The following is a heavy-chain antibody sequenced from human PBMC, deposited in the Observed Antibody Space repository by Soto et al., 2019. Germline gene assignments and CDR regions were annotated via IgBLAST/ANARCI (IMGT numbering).Heavy chain of an antibody. CDR1: GDSISSGFYF. CDR3: ARQSSGWYNWFDP. V-gene: IGHV4-39*01. Sequence: SETLSLTCTVSGDSISSGFYFWGWVRQPPGKGLEWIGTIYYSGSTYYTPSLKSRVTISVDTSQNQFSLRLSSVTAAETAVYYCARQSSGWYNWFDPWGQGTLVTVSS. CDR2: IYYSGST. J-gene: IGHJ5*02. D-gene: IGHD6-19*01.